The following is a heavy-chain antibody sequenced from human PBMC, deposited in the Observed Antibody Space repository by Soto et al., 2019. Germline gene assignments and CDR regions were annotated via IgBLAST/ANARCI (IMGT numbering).Heavy chain of an antibody. CDR2: ITGRGGRA. CDR3: AKSGGLERRGGPRDYYYYMDV. D-gene: IGHD1-1*01. V-gene: IGHV3-23*01. Sequence: GGSLRLSCAASGFTSSSYAMSWVRQAPAKGLEWVSAITGRGGRAYYADSVRGRFTISRDTSKNTLYLQLNSLRAEDTAIYYWAKSGGLERRGGPRDYYYYMDVWGKGTTVTVSS. CDR1: GFTSSSYA. J-gene: IGHJ6*03.